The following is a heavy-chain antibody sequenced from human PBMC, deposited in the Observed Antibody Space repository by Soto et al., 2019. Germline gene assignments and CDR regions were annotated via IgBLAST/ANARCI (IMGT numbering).Heavy chain of an antibody. CDR1: GFTFSGSA. J-gene: IGHJ3*02. CDR3: TRQGMGGGDPHAFDI. Sequence: QPGGSLRLSCAASGFTFSGSAMHWVRQASGKGLEWVGRIRSKANSYATAYAASVKGRFTISRDDSKNTAYLQMNSLKTEDTAVYYCTRQGMGGGDPHAFDIWGQGTMVTVSS. D-gene: IGHD2-21*02. V-gene: IGHV3-73*01. CDR2: IRSKANSYAT.